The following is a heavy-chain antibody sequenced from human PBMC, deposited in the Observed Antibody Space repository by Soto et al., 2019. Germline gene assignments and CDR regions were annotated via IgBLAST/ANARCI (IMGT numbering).Heavy chain of an antibody. CDR2: ISSSSSYI. J-gene: IGHJ5*02. CDR3: ARDSTVTTGFDP. V-gene: IGHV3-21*01. D-gene: IGHD4-17*01. Sequence: EVQLVESGGGLVKPGGSLRLSCAASGFTFSSYSMNWVRQAPGKGLEWVSSISSSSSYIYYADSVKGRFTISRDNAKNSLYLQMNSLRAEDTAVYYCARDSTVTTGFDPWGQGTLVTVSS. CDR1: GFTFSSYS.